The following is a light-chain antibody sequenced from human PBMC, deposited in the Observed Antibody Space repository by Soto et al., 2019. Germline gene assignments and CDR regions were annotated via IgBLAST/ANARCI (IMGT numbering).Light chain of an antibody. CDR3: QQFNTSPWT. CDR1: HRVSSY. Sequence: EIVMTQSPATLSVSPGERATLSCRASHRVSSYLAWYQQKPGQAPRLLIYDTSTRATGVPTRFSGSRSGTEFTLTISSLQPDDFATYYCQQFNTSPWTFGQGTKVDIK. J-gene: IGKJ1*01. V-gene: IGKV3-15*01. CDR2: DTS.